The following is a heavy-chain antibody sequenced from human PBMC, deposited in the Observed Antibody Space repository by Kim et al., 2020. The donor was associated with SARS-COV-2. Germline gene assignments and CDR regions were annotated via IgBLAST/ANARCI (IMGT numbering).Heavy chain of an antibody. V-gene: IGHV4-34*01. CDR3: ARGLGMIVVL. J-gene: IGHJ4*02. CDR1: GGSFSGYY. D-gene: IGHD3-22*01. CDR2: INHSGST. Sequence: SETLSLTCAVYGGSFSGYYWSWIRQPPGKGLEWIGEINHSGSTNYNPSLKSRVTISVDTSKNQFSLKLSSVTAADTAVYYCARGLGMIVVLWGQGTLVTV.